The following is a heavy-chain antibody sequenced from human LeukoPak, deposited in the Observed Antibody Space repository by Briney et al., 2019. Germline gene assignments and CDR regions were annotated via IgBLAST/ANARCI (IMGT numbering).Heavy chain of an antibody. Sequence: SEPLSLTCTVSGGSISSGAYYWGWIRQPPGKGLEWIGSMYYSGSTYYNPSLKSRVTISVDTSKNQFSLKLTSVAAADTAVYYCARERGFGNWYLDYWGQGTLVTVSS. CDR3: ARERGFGNWYLDY. CDR2: MYYSGST. J-gene: IGHJ4*02. D-gene: IGHD1-1*01. V-gene: IGHV4-39*07. CDR1: GGSISSGAYY.